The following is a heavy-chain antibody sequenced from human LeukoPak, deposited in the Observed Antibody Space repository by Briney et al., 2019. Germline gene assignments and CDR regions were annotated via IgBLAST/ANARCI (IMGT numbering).Heavy chain of an antibody. D-gene: IGHD2-15*01. V-gene: IGHV3-21*01. J-gene: IGHJ4*02. CDR2: IINTSSSI. CDR1: GFSLSNYR. Sequence: PGGSLRLSCAASGFSLSNYRMNWVRQAPGKGLEWVSSIINTSSSIYYVDSVKGRFTISRNNAKNSLYLQMNRLRAEETAEYFCASGWAPPGSGRSYFDHWGQGTLVTVSS. CDR3: ASGWAPPGSGRSYFDH.